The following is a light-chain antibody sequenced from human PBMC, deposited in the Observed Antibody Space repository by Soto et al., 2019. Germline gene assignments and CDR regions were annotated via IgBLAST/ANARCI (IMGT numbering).Light chain of an antibody. CDR3: QQYNNWPRT. CDR1: QSVSSN. J-gene: IGKJ1*01. Sequence: EIVLMQSPGTLSLSPGERATLSCRASQSVSSNLAWYQQKPGQAPRLLIYGASTRATGTPARFSGSGSGTEFTLTISSLQSEDFAVYYCQQYNNWPRTFGQGTKVDI. CDR2: GAS. V-gene: IGKV3-15*01.